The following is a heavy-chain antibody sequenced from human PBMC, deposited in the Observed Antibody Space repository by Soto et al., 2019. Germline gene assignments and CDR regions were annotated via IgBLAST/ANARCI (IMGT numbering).Heavy chain of an antibody. V-gene: IGHV4-59*01. CDR3: AGEGVSSSWHNYYAMDV. J-gene: IGHJ6*02. D-gene: IGHD6-13*01. CDR1: GGSISSYY. CDR2: IYYSGST. Sequence: PSETLSLTCTVSGGSISSYYWSWIRQPPGKGLEWIGYIYYSGSTNYNPSLKSRVTISVDTSKNQFSLKLSSVTAADTAEYYCAGEGVSSSWHNYYAMDVWGQGTTVTVSS.